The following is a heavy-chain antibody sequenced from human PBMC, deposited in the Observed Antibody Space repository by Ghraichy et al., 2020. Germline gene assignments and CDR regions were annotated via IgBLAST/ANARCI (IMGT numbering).Heavy chain of an antibody. V-gene: IGHV1-2*02. CDR1: GYTFTGYS. Sequence: ASVKVSCKASGYTFTGYSMHWLRQAPGQRLEWMGWINADGGDTKYSQKFQGRVTITRDTSINTAYMELRRLRSDDTAVYYCARDLVTGDSYYYFGLDVWGRGTTVTVS. CDR3: ARDLVTGDSYYYFGLDV. CDR2: INADGGDT. J-gene: IGHJ6*02. D-gene: IGHD4-23*01.